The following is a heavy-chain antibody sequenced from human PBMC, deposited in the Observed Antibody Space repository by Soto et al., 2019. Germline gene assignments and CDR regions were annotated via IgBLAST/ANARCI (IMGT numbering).Heavy chain of an antibody. V-gene: IGHV3-23*01. CDR3: AYRSTPFDY. Sequence: EVQLLESGGGLVQPGGSLRLSCAASGFTFSSYAMSWVRQAPGKGLEWVSAISGSGGSTYYADSVKGRFTISRDHYKNTLYLQMNSLRAEDTAVYYYAYRSTPFDYWGQGTLVTVAS. CDR1: GFTFSSYA. CDR2: ISGSGGST. D-gene: IGHD6-13*01. J-gene: IGHJ4*02.